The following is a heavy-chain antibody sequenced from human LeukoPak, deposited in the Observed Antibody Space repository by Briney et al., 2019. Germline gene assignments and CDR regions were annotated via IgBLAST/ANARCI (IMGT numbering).Heavy chain of an antibody. CDR2: IIPIYGTA. Sequence: ASVKVSCKASGGTFSSYAISWVRQAPGQGLEWMGGIIPIYGTANYAQKFQGRVTITADESTSTAYMELSSLRSEDTAVYYCARDPISAPRILDYWGQGTLVTVSS. CDR1: GGTFSSYA. V-gene: IGHV1-69*13. D-gene: IGHD6-13*01. J-gene: IGHJ4*02. CDR3: ARDPISAPRILDY.